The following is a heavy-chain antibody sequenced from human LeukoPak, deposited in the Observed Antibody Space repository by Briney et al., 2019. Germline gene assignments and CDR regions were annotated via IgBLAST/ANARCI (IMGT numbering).Heavy chain of an antibody. D-gene: IGHD3-10*01. J-gene: IGHJ4*02. CDR2: ISGSGGST. V-gene: IGHV3-23*01. CDR3: AKDRFGELFIDY. Sequence: GGSLRLSCAASGFTFSSYGMSWVRQAPGKGLEWVSAISGSGGSTYYADSVKGRFTISRDNSKNTPYLQMNSLRAEDTAVYYCAKDRFGELFIDYWGQGTLVTVSS. CDR1: GFTFSSYG.